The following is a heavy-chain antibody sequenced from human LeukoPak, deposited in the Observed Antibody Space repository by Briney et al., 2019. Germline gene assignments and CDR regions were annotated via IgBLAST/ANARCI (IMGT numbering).Heavy chain of an antibody. J-gene: IGHJ3*02. Sequence: ASVKVSCKASGGTFSNYAISWVRQAPGQGLEWMGGISGYNGNTNYAQKLQGRVTMTTDTSTSTAYMDLRSLRSDDTAVYYCAREVFGAANDAFDIWGQGTMVTVSS. V-gene: IGHV1-18*01. D-gene: IGHD6-13*01. CDR2: ISGYNGNT. CDR3: AREVFGAANDAFDI. CDR1: GGTFSNYA.